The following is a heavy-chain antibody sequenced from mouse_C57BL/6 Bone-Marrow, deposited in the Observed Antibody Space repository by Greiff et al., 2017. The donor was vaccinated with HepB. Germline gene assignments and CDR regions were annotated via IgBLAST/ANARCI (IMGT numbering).Heavy chain of an antibody. V-gene: IGHV14-3*01. Sequence: EVQLQQSVAELVRPGASVKLSCTASGFNIKNTYMHWVKQRPEQGLEWIGRIDPANGNTKYAPKFQGKANITADTSSNTAYLQLSSLTSEYTAIYYCARDSSGYNFFFAYWGQGTLVTVSA. CDR2: IDPANGNT. CDR3: ARDSSGYNFFFAY. D-gene: IGHD3-2*02. J-gene: IGHJ3*01. CDR1: GFNIKNTY.